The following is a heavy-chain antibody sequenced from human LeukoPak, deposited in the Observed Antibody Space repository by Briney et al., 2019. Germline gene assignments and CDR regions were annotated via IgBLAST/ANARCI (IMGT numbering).Heavy chain of an antibody. V-gene: IGHV4-34*01. J-gene: IGHJ4*02. CDR3: ASEGYSSGSVDY. CDR1: GGSFSGYY. D-gene: IGHD6-19*01. Sequence: SETLSLTCAVYGGSFSGYYWSWIRQPPGKGLEWIGEINHSGSTYYNPSLKSRVTISVDTSKNQFSLKLSSVTAADTAVYYCASEGYSSGSVDYWGQGTLVTVSS. CDR2: INHSGST.